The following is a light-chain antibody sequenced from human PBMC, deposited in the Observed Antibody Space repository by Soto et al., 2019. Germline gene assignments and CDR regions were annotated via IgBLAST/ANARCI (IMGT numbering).Light chain of an antibody. V-gene: IGKV1-5*01. Sequence: DIQITQSPPTLSASVGDRVTITCRASQSISSWLAWYQQRPGKAPNLLIYDVSSLESGVPSRFSGSGSGTKFTLTISSLQPDDFATYYCQQYTNYPWTFGQGTKVDIK. J-gene: IGKJ1*01. CDR2: DVS. CDR3: QQYTNYPWT. CDR1: QSISSW.